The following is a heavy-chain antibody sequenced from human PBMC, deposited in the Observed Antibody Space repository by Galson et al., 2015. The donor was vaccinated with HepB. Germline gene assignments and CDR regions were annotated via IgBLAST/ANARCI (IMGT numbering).Heavy chain of an antibody. J-gene: IGHJ3*02. CDR2: ISSSSSYT. CDR3: AKGGYYFRDAFDI. Sequence: SLRLSCAASGFTFSDYYMSWIRQAPGKGLEWVSYISSSSSYTNYADSVKGRFTISRDNAQNSLYLQMNSLRAEDTAVYYCAKGGYYFRDAFDIWGQGTMVTVSS. V-gene: IGHV3-11*06. CDR1: GFTFSDYY. D-gene: IGHD3-22*01.